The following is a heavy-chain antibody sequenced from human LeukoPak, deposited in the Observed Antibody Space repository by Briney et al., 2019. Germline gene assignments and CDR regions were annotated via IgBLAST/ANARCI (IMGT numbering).Heavy chain of an antibody. CDR3: ARDQTYYDFWSGTMDV. D-gene: IGHD3-3*01. V-gene: IGHV4-59*01. J-gene: IGHJ6*03. Sequence: PSETLSLTCTASGGSISSYYWSWIRQPPGKGLEWIGYIYYSGSTNYNPSLKSRVTISVDTSKNQFSLKLSSVTAADTAVYYCARDQTYYDFWSGTMDVWGKGTTVTVSS. CDR2: IYYSGST. CDR1: GGSISSYY.